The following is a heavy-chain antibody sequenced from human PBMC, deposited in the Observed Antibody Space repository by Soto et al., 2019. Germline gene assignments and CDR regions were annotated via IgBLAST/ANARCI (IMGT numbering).Heavy chain of an antibody. J-gene: IGHJ5*02. CDR2: INAGNGNT. Sequence: ASVKVSCKASGYTFTSYAMHWVRQAPGQRLEWMGWINAGNGNTKYSQKFQGRVTITRDTSASTAYMELSSLRSEDTVVYYCARDYSNYPFRWFDPWGQGTLVTVSS. CDR3: ARDYSNYPFRWFDP. D-gene: IGHD4-4*01. CDR1: GYTFTSYA. V-gene: IGHV1-3*01.